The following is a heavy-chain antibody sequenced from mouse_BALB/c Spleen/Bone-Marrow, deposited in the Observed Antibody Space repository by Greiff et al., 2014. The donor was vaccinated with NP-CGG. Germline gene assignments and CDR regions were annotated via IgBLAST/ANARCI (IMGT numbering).Heavy chain of an antibody. V-gene: IGHV5-4*02. Sequence: EVKLVESGGGLVKPGGSLKFSCAASGFTFRDFYMFWFRQTPEKRLEWVATISDGGTYTYYPDSVKRRITISRDNANNNLYLQISILKAEHTAIYCCARSVEKYDAMDYWGQGTSVTVSS. CDR2: ISDGGTYT. J-gene: IGHJ4*01. D-gene: IGHD1-1*01. CDR1: GFTFRDFY. CDR3: ARSVEKYDAMDY.